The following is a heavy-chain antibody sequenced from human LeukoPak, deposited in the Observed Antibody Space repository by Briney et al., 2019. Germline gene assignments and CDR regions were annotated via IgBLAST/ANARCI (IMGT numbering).Heavy chain of an antibody. V-gene: IGHV3-23*01. J-gene: IGHJ4*02. CDR1: GFTFSSYA. CDR2: ISGSGGST. CDR3: ARERGPLSSFDY. D-gene: IGHD2/OR15-2a*01. Sequence: GGYLRLSCAASGFTFSSYAMSWVRQAPGKGLEWVSAISGSGGSTYYADSVKGRFTISRDNSKNTLYLQMNSLRAEDTAVYYCARERGPLSSFDYWGQGTLVTVSS.